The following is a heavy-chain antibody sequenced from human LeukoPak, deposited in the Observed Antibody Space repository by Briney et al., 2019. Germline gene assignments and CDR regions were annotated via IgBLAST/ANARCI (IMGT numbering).Heavy chain of an antibody. Sequence: GASVKVSCKASGYTFTGYYMHWVRQAPGQGLEWMGGIIPIFGTTNYAQKFQGRVTITADESTSTAYMELSSLRSEDTAVYYCARTSLVVVNSYYFDYWGQGTLVTVSS. CDR1: GYTFTGYY. CDR3: ARTSLVVVNSYYFDY. D-gene: IGHD3-22*01. CDR2: IIPIFGTT. V-gene: IGHV1-69*13. J-gene: IGHJ4*02.